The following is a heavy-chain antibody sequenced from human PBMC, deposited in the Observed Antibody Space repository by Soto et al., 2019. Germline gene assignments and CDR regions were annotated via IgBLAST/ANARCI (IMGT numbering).Heavy chain of an antibody. CDR2: IDYSGST. CDR1: GGSISSNY. D-gene: IGHD3-9*01. J-gene: IGHJ4*02. CDR3: ARHRTGLDS. V-gene: IGHV4-59*08. Sequence: PSETLSLTCTVSGGSISSNYWSWIRQPPGKGLEYIGYIDYSGSTHYKASLKSRVTISVDTSKNQFPLKLSSVTAADTAIYYCARHRTGLDSWGQGTLVTVSS.